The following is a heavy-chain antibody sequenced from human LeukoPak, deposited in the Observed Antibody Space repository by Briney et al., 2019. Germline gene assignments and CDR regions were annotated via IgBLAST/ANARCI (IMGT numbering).Heavy chain of an antibody. V-gene: IGHV3-23*01. CDR3: AKDHKSSPREYYFDY. Sequence: PGGTLRLSCAASGFTFSSYGMSWVRQAPGKGLEWVSAISGSGGSTYYADSAKGRFTISRDNSKNTLYLQMNSLRAEDTAVYYCAKDHKSSPREYYFDYWGQGTLVTVSS. D-gene: IGHD6-13*01. J-gene: IGHJ4*02. CDR2: ISGSGGST. CDR1: GFTFSSYG.